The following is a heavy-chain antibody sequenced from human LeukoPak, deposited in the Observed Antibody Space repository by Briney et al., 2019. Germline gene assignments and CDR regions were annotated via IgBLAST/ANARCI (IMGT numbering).Heavy chain of an antibody. V-gene: IGHV4-39*07. D-gene: IGHD3-22*01. CDR2: IYYSGST. CDR3: ARCSGTNYDSSGYLDY. Sequence: SETLSLTCTVSGGSISSNTYYWGWIRQPPGKGLEWIGSIYYSGSTYYNPSLKSRVTISVDTSRNQFSLKLSSVTAADTAVYYCARCSGTNYDSSGYLDYWGQGTLVTVSS. J-gene: IGHJ4*02. CDR1: GGSISSNTYY.